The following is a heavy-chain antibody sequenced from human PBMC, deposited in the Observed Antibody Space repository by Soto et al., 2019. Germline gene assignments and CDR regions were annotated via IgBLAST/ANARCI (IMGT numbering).Heavy chain of an antibody. D-gene: IGHD5-12*01. CDR3: ARVLGYGSRYYYCGMDV. Sequence: QVQLVQSGAEVNKPGSSVKVSCKASGGTFSSYAISWVRQAPGQGLEWMGGIIPILGTAHYAQDFQGRVTITADESTRTAYMERSSLRSEDTAVYYCARVLGYGSRYYYCGMDVWGQVTTVTVS. CDR2: IIPILGTA. CDR1: GGTFSSYA. V-gene: IGHV1-69*01. J-gene: IGHJ6*02.